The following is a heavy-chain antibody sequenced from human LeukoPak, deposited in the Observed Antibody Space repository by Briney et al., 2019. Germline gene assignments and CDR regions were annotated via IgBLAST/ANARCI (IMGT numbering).Heavy chain of an antibody. J-gene: IGHJ4*02. CDR3: ARSRYGSGSQFDY. Sequence: GGSLRLSCAASGFTFSDYYMSWIRQAPGKGLEWVSYISSSSSYTNYADSVKGRFTISRDNAKNSLYLQMNGLRAEDTAVYYCARSRYGSGSQFDYWGQGTLVTVSS. CDR1: GFTFSDYY. D-gene: IGHD3-10*01. V-gene: IGHV3-11*03. CDR2: ISSSSSYT.